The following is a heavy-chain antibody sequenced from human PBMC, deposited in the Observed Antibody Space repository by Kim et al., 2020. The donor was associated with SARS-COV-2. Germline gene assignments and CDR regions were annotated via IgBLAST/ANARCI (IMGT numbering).Heavy chain of an antibody. CDR3: ARYQSGTMFAS. CDR1: DGSLTSRDYY. V-gene: IGHV4-39*01. Sequence: SETLSLTCSVSDGSLTSRDYYWGWIRQPPGKGLEYIGAVFYGGTTHYNPSLRGRVIISVDTSKNQFSLNVYSVTATDTAVYYCARYQSGTMFASWGRGTLVSVS. CDR2: VFYGGTT. J-gene: IGHJ4*02. D-gene: IGHD1-1*01.